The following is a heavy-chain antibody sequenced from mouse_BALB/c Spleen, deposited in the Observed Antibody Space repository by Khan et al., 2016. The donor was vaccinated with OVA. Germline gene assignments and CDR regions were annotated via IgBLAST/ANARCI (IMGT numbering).Heavy chain of an antibody. Sequence: QVQLKESGPELVKPGASVKMSCKASGYIFTDYVMNWVKQRTGQGLEWIGQIYPGSDSTYYNEKFKDKATLTADRSSSTAYMQLNSLTSEDAAVYFCARGEWDVFAYWGQETLVTVSA. CDR1: GYIFTDYV. J-gene: IGHJ3*01. CDR3: ARGEWDVFAY. V-gene: IGHV1-77*01. CDR2: IYPGSDST. D-gene: IGHD4-1*01.